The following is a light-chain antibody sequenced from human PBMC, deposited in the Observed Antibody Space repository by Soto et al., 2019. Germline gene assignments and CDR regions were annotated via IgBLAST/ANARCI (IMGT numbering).Light chain of an antibody. J-gene: IGLJ1*01. CDR1: YNDIGGYNY. CDR2: EAS. CDR3: SLYTSENTYV. V-gene: IGLV2-14*01. Sequence: QSALTQPASVSGSPGQSITISCPGTYNDIGGYNYVSWYQQHPGKAPKLIIYEASNRPSGVPDRFSGSKSGNTASRTISGLQAADEADYYCSLYTSENTYVFGTGTKLTVL.